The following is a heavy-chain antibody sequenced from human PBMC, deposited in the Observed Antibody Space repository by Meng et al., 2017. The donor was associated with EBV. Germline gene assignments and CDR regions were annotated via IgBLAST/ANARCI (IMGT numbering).Heavy chain of an antibody. D-gene: IGHD5-12*01. V-gene: IGHV3-53*01. J-gene: IGHJ4*02. CDR2: IYSGGST. Sequence: VAWGGAGGGLIPPGGSLRLSLAAFGFTVSSNYMSWVRQAPGKGLEWVSVIYSGGSTYYADSVKGRFTISRDNSKNTLYLQMNSLRAEDTAVYYCAKHRLGPLDYWGQGTLVTVSS. CDR3: AKHRLGPLDY. CDR1: GFTVSSNY.